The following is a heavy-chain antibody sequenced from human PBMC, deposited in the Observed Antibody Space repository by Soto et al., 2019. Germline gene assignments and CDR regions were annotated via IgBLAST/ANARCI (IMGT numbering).Heavy chain of an antibody. CDR3: TRDASRDSSARGWFDP. CDR1: GFTFRSFT. J-gene: IGHJ5*02. Sequence: GGSLRLSCAASGFTFRSFTINWVRQAPGKGLEWVSTISSNIAYIYYTDALRGRFTISRDNAKNSLHLQMNSLRAEDTAVYYCTRDASRDSSARGWFDPWGPGTLVTVSS. CDR2: ISSNIAYI. V-gene: IGHV3-21*01. D-gene: IGHD6-13*01.